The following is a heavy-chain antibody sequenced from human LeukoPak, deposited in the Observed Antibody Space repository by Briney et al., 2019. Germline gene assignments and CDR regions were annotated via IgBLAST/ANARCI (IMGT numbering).Heavy chain of an antibody. CDR3: ARNAGDSVYAFDI. CDR1: GYTFTGYY. D-gene: IGHD7-27*01. Sequence: ASVKVSCKASGYTFTGYYMHWVRQAPGQGLEWMGWINPNSGGTNYAQKFQGRVTMTRDTSISTAYMELSRLRSDDTAVYYCARNAGDSVYAFDIWGQGKMVTVSS. J-gene: IGHJ3*02. V-gene: IGHV1-2*02. CDR2: INPNSGGT.